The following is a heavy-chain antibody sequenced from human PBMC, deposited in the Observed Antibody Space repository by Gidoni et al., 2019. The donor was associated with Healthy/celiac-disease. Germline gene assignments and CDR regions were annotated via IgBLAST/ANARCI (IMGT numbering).Heavy chain of an antibody. CDR3: ARERGRIAARRERTGWFDP. V-gene: IGHV1-46*01. D-gene: IGHD6-6*01. CDR2: INPSGGST. J-gene: IGHJ5*02. Sequence: QVQLVQSGAEVKKPGASVKVSCKASGYTFTSYYMHWVRQAPGQGLEWMGIINPSGGSTSYAQKFQGRVTMTRDTSTSTVYMELSSLRSEDTAVYYCARERGRIAARRERTGWFDPWGQGTLVTVSS. CDR1: GYTFTSYY.